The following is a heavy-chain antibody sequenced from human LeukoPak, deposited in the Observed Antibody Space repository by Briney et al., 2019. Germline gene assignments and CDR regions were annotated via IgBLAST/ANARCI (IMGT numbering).Heavy chain of an antibody. V-gene: IGHV4-61*08. D-gene: IGHD3-22*01. Sequence: SETLSLTCTVSGGSISSGDYYWSWIRQPPGKGLEWIGYIYYSGSTNYNPSLKSRVTISVDTSKNQFSLKLSSVTAADTAVYYCARAGYDSSGYPLMLDVWGKGTTVTVSS. CDR2: IYYSGST. J-gene: IGHJ6*04. CDR3: ARAGYDSSGYPLMLDV. CDR1: GGSISSGDYY.